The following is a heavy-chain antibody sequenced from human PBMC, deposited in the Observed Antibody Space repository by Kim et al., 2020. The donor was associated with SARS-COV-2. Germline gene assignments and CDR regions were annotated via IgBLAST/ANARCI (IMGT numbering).Heavy chain of an antibody. V-gene: IGHV1-18*01. J-gene: IGHJ4*02. Sequence: NYAQKLQGRVTMTTDTSTSTAYMELRSLRSDDTAVYYCARDDYGDYSLDYWGQGTLVTVSS. D-gene: IGHD4-17*01. CDR3: ARDDYGDYSLDY.